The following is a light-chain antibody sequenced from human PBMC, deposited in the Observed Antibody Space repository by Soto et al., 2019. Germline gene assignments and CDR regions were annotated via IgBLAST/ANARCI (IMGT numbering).Light chain of an antibody. CDR3: QHYNVWPPWT. CDR1: QNVRRN. Sequence: EIVMTQSPATLSVSPEDRVTLSCRASQNVRRNIAWYQQKPGQAPSLLIFGAITRATGIPARFSGSGSWTEFTLTISSLQSEDSAIYYCQHYNVWPPWTFGQGTKV. V-gene: IGKV3-15*01. CDR2: GAI. J-gene: IGKJ1*01.